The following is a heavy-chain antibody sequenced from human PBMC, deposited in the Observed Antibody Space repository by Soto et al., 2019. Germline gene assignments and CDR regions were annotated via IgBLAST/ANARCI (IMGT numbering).Heavy chain of an antibody. D-gene: IGHD3-22*01. V-gene: IGHV1-2*04. CDR2: INPNSGGT. J-gene: IGHJ4*02. CDR3: AGGARGYYQQYCCDC. Sequence: ASVKVPSKASCHIFTSYGTGGVQQAPGPGLEWMGWINPNSGGTNYAQKFQGWVTMTRDTSISTAYMELSRLRSDDTAVEYGAGGARGYYQQYCCDCRGPGTRVNVS. CDR1: CHIFTSYG.